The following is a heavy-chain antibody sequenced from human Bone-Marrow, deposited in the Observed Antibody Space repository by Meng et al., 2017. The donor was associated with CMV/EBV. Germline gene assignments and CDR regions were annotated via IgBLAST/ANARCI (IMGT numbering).Heavy chain of an antibody. V-gene: IGHV3-7*01. CDR2: IKQDESEK. CDR1: GFTFSSYW. Sequence: GESLKISCAASGFTFSSYWMSWVRQAPGKGLEWVANIKQDESEKYYVDSVKGRFTISRDNAKNSLYLQMNSLRAEDTAVYYCARDKRIPRKGYYYYYYGMDVCGQGTTVTASS. J-gene: IGHJ6*02. D-gene: IGHD2-15*01. CDR3: ARDKRIPRKGYYYYYYGMDV.